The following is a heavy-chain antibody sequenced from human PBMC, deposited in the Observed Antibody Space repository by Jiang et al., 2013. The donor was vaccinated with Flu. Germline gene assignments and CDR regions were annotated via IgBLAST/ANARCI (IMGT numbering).Heavy chain of an antibody. CDR3: ARVPVLKSMVRGVIMPLDY. CDR2: IIPIFGTA. D-gene: IGHD3-10*01. J-gene: IGHJ4*02. V-gene: IGHV1-69*01. CDR1: GGTFSSYA. Sequence: GAEVKKPGSSVKVSCKASGGTFSSYAISWVRQAPGQGLEWMGGIIPIFGTANYAQKFQGRVTITADESTSTAYMELSSLRSEDTAVYYCARVPVLKSMVRGVIMPLDYWGQGTLVTVSS.